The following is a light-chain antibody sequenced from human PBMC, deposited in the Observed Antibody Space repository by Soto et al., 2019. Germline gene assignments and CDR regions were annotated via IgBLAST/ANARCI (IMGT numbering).Light chain of an antibody. J-gene: IGLJ3*02. CDR3: AAWDDSLNGWV. CDR2: SND. CDR1: SSNIGSNT. Sequence: QSALTQAPSASGTPGQRVTISCSGSSSNIGSNTVSWYQQVPGTAPKLLIYSNDQRPSGVPDRFSGSKSGTSASLAIGGLQSEDEADYYCAAWDDSLNGWVFGGGTKLTV. V-gene: IGLV1-44*01.